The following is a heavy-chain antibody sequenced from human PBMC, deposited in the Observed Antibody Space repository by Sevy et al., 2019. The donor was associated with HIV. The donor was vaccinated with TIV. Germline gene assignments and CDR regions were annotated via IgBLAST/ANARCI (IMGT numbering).Heavy chain of an antibody. CDR1: GFTFSSYA. J-gene: IGHJ3*02. D-gene: IGHD1-26*01. CDR2: ISGSGGST. Sequence: GGSLRLSCAASGFTFSSYAMSWVRQAPGKGLEWVSAISGSGGSTYYADSVKGRFTISRDNSKNTLYLQMKSLRAEDTAVYYCSKLNSGSERRGAFDIWGQGTMVTVS. V-gene: IGHV3-23*01. CDR3: SKLNSGSERRGAFDI.